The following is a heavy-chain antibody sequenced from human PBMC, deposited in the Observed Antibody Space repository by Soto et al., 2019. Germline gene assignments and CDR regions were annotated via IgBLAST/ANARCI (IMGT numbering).Heavy chain of an antibody. V-gene: IGHV4-39*01. D-gene: IGHD6-19*01. CDR2: IYYSGST. Sequence: PSETLSLTGAVSGDSMSSSDYYWGWIRQPPGKGLEWIGSIYYSGSTYYNPSLQSRVAISVDTSKNQFSLKLKSVTAADTAIYYCARRTVNIRTFYSGLKTHCFDYWGQGTLVTVSS. CDR3: ARRTVNIRTFYSGLKTHCFDY. CDR1: GDSMSSSDYY. J-gene: IGHJ4*02.